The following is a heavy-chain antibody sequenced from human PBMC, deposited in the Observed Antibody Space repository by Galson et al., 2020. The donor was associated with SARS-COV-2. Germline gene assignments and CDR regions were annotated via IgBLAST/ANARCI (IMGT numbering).Heavy chain of an antibody. V-gene: IGHV3-23*01. CDR3: AKGRTLYTSGWGDGMDV. J-gene: IGHJ6*02. CDR2: ISGNGGHT. D-gene: IGHD6-19*01. Sequence: GESLKISCAASGFSFGTYAMSWVRQAPGKGLEWVSGISGNGGHTYYADSVKGRFSISRDNSKDTLYLQMNSLRVEDTAVYYCAKGRTLYTSGWGDGMDVWGQGTTVNVSS. CDR1: GFSFGTYA.